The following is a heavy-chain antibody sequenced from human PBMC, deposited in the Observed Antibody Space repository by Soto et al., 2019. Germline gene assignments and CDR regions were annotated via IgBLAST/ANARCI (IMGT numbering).Heavy chain of an antibody. CDR1: GGSISSDDCY. V-gene: IGHV4-31*03. J-gene: IGHJ4*02. CDR3: ANRRGSGTNFVFEH. CDR2: IFFSGNA. Sequence: QVQLQESGPGLVEPSQTLSLTCSVSGGSISSDDCYWSWIRQHPGKGQEWIGNIFFSGNANYNPPLKSRVSISVDTSENQFALRVTSVTAAGTALYYGANRRGSGTNFVFEHRGQGSLVSVSS. D-gene: IGHD3-10*01.